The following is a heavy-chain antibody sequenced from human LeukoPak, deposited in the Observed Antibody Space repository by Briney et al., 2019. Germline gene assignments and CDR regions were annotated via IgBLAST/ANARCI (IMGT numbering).Heavy chain of an antibody. CDR1: GLTLCVDA. CDR3: ALYCAFIYSGDCYYDSFDI. CDR2: ISYDGSKK. D-gene: IGHD2-21*02. V-gene: IGHV3-30-3*02. J-gene: IGHJ3*02. Sequence: GGSLRPSCVASGLTLCVDAVHPGRQAPGKGLEWVAVISYDGSKKYYADSVKGRFTISRDNSKNTLYLQMNSLRAEDTAVYYWALYCAFIYSGDCYYDSFDIWGQGTMVTVSS.